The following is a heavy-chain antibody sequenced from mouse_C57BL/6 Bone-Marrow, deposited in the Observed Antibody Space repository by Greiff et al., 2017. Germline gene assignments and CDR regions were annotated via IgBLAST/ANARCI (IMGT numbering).Heavy chain of an antibody. CDR1: GFSLTGYA. J-gene: IGHJ3*01. D-gene: IGHD1-1*01. Sequence: VKLVESGPGLVAPSQSLSITCTVSGFSLTGYAVNWVRQPPGKGLEWLGMIWGDGSTDYNSTLKSRLSISKDNSKSQVFLKMSSLQADDTARYYCARDRGTTWFAYWGQGTLATVSA. CDR3: ARDRGTTWFAY. V-gene: IGHV2-6-7*01. CDR2: IWGDGST.